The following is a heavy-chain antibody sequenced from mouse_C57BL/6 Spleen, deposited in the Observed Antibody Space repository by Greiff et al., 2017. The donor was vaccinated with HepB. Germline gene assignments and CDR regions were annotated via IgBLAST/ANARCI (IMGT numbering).Heavy chain of an antibody. V-gene: IGHV1-18*01. CDR2: INPNNGGT. D-gene: IGHD1-1*01. CDR3: ARGPLYSTTVVAHWYFDV. Sequence: VQLQQSGPELVKPGASVKIPCKASGYTFTDYNMDWVKQSHGKSLEWIGDINPNNGGTIYNQKFKGKATLTVDKSSSTAYMELRSLTSEDTAVYYCARGPLYSTTVVAHWYFDVWGTGTTVTVSS. J-gene: IGHJ1*03. CDR1: GYTFTDYN.